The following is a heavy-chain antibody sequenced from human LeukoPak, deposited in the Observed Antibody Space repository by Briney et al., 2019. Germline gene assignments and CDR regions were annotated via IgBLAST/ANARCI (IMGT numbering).Heavy chain of an antibody. CDR1: GYTFTGYY. CDR2: INPNSGGT. Sequence: ASVKVSCKASGYTFTGYYMHWVRQAPGQGLEWMGWINPNSGGTNYAQKFQGRVTMTRDTSISTAYMELSRLRSDDTAVYYCARDPPTKYDFWSGYSTNNWFDPWGQGTLVTVSS. CDR3: ARDPPTKYDFWSGYSTNNWFDP. V-gene: IGHV1-2*02. D-gene: IGHD3-3*01. J-gene: IGHJ5*02.